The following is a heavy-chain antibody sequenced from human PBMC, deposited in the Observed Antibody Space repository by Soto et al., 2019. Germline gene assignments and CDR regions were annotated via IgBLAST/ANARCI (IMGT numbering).Heavy chain of an antibody. CDR2: IYHSGIT. Sequence: QVQLQESGPGRVKPWGTLSLTCAVSGGFISGSNWWSWVRQPPGKGLEWIGEIYHSGITNYNPSLKSRVTISVDKSKNQFSLNLSSVTAADTAVYYCAGNSGTYSFDYWGQGTLVTVSS. V-gene: IGHV4-4*02. CDR3: AGNSGTYSFDY. CDR1: GGFISGSNW. D-gene: IGHD1-26*01. J-gene: IGHJ4*02.